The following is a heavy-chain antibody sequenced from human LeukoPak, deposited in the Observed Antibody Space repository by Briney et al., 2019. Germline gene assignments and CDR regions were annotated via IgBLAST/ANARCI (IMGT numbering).Heavy chain of an antibody. CDR1: GFSVSNYW. Sequence: GGSLRLSCAASGFSVSNYWMSWVRQAPGKGLEWVANIKQDGSEKDYVDSVKGRFTISRDNAKSSLYLQMNSLRAEDTAVYYCARGSGSYPDWGQGTLVTVSS. V-gene: IGHV3-7*01. CDR2: IKQDGSEK. J-gene: IGHJ4*02. CDR3: ARGSGSYPD. D-gene: IGHD1-26*01.